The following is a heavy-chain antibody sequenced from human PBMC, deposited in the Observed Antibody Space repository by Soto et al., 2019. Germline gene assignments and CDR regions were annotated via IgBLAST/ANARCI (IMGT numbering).Heavy chain of an antibody. CDR2: INPNSGGT. CDR3: ARDRVHDYGDFPYYYMDV. V-gene: IGHV1-2*04. CDR1: GYTFTGYY. D-gene: IGHD4-17*01. J-gene: IGHJ6*03. Sequence: ASVKVSCKASGYTFTGYYMHWVRQAPGQGLEWMGWINPNSGGTNYAQKFQGWVTMTRDTSISTAYMELSRLRSDDTAVYYCARDRVHDYGDFPYYYMDVWGKGTTVTVSS.